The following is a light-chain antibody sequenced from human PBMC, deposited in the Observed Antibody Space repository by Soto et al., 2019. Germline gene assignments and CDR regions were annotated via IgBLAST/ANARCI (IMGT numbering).Light chain of an antibody. V-gene: IGLV2-23*02. CDR2: EVT. CDR1: SSDVGSRNL. J-gene: IGLJ3*02. Sequence: QSALTQPASVSGSPGQSITISCTGTSSDVGSRNLVSWYQQHPGKAPKLIIYEVTKWPSGVSNRFSGSKSGNTASLTIFGLQAEDEADYYCCSYAGSYTWVFGGGTKLTGL. CDR3: CSYAGSYTWV.